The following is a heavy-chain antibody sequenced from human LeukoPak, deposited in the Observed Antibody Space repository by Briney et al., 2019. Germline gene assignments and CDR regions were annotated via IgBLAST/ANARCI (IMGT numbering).Heavy chain of an antibody. D-gene: IGHD2-15*01. Sequence: SETLSLTCAVYGYSISSGYYWGWIRQPPGKGLEWIGEINHSGSTNYNPSLKSRVTISVDTSKNQFSLKLSSVTAADTVVYYCARAKYCSGGSCYHLDYWGQGTLVTVSS. V-gene: IGHV4-34*01. CDR1: GYSISSGYY. CDR3: ARAKYCSGGSCYHLDY. CDR2: INHSGST. J-gene: IGHJ4*02.